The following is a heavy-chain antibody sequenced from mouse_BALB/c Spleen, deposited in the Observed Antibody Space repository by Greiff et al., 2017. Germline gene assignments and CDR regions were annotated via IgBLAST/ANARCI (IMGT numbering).Heavy chain of an antibody. J-gene: IGHJ4*01. V-gene: IGHV14-1*02. CDR3: ARAGGTSYAMDY. Sequence: EVQLQQSGPELVRPGASVKMSCKASGYTFTSYWMHWVKQRPGQGLEWIGMIDPANGNTKYDPKFQGKATITADTSSNTAYLQLSSLTSEDTAVYYCARAGGTSYAMDYWGQGTSVTVSS. CDR2: IDPANGNT. CDR1: GYTFTSYW. D-gene: IGHD4-1*01.